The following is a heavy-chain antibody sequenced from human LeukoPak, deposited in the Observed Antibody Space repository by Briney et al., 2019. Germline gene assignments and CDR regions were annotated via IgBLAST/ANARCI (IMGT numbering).Heavy chain of an antibody. CDR2: IYYSGST. CDR1: GGSISSYY. V-gene: IGHV4-59*12. D-gene: IGHD5-24*01. CDR3: ASSFEMATRGFDY. J-gene: IGHJ4*02. Sequence: SETLSLTCTVSGGSISSYYWSWIRQPPGKGLEWIGYIYYSGSTNYNPSLKSRVTISVDTSKNQFSLKLSSVTAADTAVYYCASSFEMATRGFDYWGQGTLVTVSS.